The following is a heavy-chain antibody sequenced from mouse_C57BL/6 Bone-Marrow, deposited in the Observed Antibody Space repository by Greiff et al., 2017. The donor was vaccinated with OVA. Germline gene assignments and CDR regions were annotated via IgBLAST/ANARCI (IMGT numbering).Heavy chain of an antibody. V-gene: IGHV5-12*01. CDR3: ARRDDGYYYWYFDV. Sequence: VESGGGLVQPGGSLKLSCAASGFTFSDYYMYWVRQTPEKRLEWVAYISNGGGSTYYPDTVKGRFTISRDNAKNTLYLQMSRLKSEDTAMYYCARRDDGYYYWYFDVWGTGTTVTVSS. J-gene: IGHJ1*03. D-gene: IGHD2-3*01. CDR1: GFTFSDYY. CDR2: ISNGGGST.